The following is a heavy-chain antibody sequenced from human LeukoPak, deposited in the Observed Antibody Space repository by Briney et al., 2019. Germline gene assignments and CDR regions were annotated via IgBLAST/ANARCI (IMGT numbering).Heavy chain of an antibody. Sequence: ASVKVSCKVSGYTLTELSMHWVRQAPGKGLEWMGGFDPEDGETTYAQKFQGRVTMTEDTSTDTAYMELSSLRSEDTAVYYCAILGASSYYYYYGMDVWGQGTTVTVSS. CDR2: FDPEDGET. V-gene: IGHV1-24*01. CDR3: AILGASSYYYYYGMDV. CDR1: GYTLTELS. J-gene: IGHJ6*02. D-gene: IGHD3-10*01.